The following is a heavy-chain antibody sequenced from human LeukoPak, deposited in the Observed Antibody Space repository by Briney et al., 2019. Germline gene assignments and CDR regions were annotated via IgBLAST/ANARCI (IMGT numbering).Heavy chain of an antibody. D-gene: IGHD3-22*01. CDR1: GYTFTSYD. Sequence: ASVKVSCKASGYTFTSYDMHWVRQAPGQGLEWMGIINPSGDSTSYAQKFQGRVTVTRDTSTSTVYMELSRLRSDDTAVYYCARVPRSEYYDSSGYCDSWGQGTLVTVSS. V-gene: IGHV1-46*01. CDR3: ARVPRSEYYDSSGYCDS. J-gene: IGHJ4*02. CDR2: INPSGDST.